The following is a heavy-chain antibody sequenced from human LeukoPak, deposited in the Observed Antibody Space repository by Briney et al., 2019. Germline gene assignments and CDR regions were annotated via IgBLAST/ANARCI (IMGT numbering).Heavy chain of an antibody. CDR1: GFTLSNAW. D-gene: IGHD1-26*01. CDR3: TTDDYSGSPYYYYYMDV. CDR2: IKSKTDGGTT. V-gene: IGHV3-15*01. J-gene: IGHJ6*03. Sequence: GGSLRLSCAASGFTLSNAWMSWVRQAPGKGLEWVGRIKSKTDGGTTDYAAPVKGRFTISRDDSKNTLYLQMNSLKTEDTAVYYCTTDDYSGSPYYYYYMDVWGKGTTVTVSS.